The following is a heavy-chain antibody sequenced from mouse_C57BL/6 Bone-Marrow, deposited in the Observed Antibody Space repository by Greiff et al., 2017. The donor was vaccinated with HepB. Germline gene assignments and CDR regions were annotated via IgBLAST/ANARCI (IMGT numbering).Heavy chain of an antibody. J-gene: IGHJ2*01. Sequence: VQLQQSGPELVKPGASVKISCKASGYAFSSSWMNWVKQRPGKGLEWIGRIYPGDGDTNYNGKFKGKATLTADKSSSTAYMQLSSLTSEDSAVYFCASLRHYFDYWGQGTTLTVSS. CDR2: IYPGDGDT. CDR1: GYAFSSSW. CDR3: ASLRHYFDY. V-gene: IGHV1-82*01.